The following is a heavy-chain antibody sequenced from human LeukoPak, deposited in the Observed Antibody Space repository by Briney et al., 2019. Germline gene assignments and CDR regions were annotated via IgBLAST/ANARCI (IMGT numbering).Heavy chain of an antibody. CDR1: GYSISSGYY. CDR3: AKGMSGSSPYNWFDP. J-gene: IGHJ5*02. Sequence: SETLSLTCAVSGYSISSGYYWGWIRQPPGKGLEWIGSIYHSGSTYYNPSLKSRVTISVDTSKNQFSLKLSSVTAADTAVYYCAKGMSGSSPYNWFDPWGQGTLVTVSS. D-gene: IGHD1-26*01. CDR2: IYHSGST. V-gene: IGHV4-38-2*01.